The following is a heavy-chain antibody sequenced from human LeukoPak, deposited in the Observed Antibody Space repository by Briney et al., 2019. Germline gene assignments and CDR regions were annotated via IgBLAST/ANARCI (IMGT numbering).Heavy chain of an antibody. V-gene: IGHV3-30*02. CDR3: AKERLYPYYFDY. CDR2: IRYDGSNK. D-gene: IGHD2-2*02. Sequence: GGSLRLSCAASGFTFSSYGMHWVRQAPGKGLEWVAFIRYDGSNKYYADSVKGRFTISRDNSKNTLYLQMNSLRAEDTAVYYCAKERLYPYYFDYWGQGTLVTVSS. CDR1: GFTFSSYG. J-gene: IGHJ4*02.